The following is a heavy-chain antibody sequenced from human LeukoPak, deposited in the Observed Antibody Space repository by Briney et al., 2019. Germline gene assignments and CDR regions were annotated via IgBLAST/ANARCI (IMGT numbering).Heavy chain of an antibody. CDR1: GFTFSSYG. Sequence: GGSLRLSCAASGFTFSSYGMPWVRQAPGKGLEWVAVIWYDGSNKYYADSVKGRFTISRDNSKNTLYLQMNSLRAEDTAVYYCARDDSGSYSSFDYWGQGTLVTVSS. CDR3: ARDDSGSYSSFDY. CDR2: IWYDGSNK. J-gene: IGHJ4*02. D-gene: IGHD1-26*01. V-gene: IGHV3-33*01.